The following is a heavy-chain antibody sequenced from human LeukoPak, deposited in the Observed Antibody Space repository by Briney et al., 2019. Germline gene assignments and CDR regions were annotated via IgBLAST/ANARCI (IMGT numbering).Heavy chain of an antibody. D-gene: IGHD6-13*01. J-gene: IGHJ4*02. CDR2: IWYDGSNK. V-gene: IGHV3-33*01. CDR1: GFTFSSYG. Sequence: GGSLRLSCAASGFTFSSYGMHWVRQAPGKGLEWVAVIWYDGSNKYYADSVKCRFTISRDNSKNTLYLQMNSLRAEDTAVYYCARLEQQLAFDYWGQGTLVTVSS. CDR3: ARLEQQLAFDY.